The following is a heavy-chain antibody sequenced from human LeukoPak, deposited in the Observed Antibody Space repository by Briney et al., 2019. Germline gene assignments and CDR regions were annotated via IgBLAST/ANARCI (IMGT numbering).Heavy chain of an antibody. V-gene: IGHV3-74*01. CDR3: ARGRGWYFDL. Sequence: PGGSLRLSCAASGFTFSNYWMHWVRQVPGKGLVWVSHINSDGRIINYADSVKGRFTISRDNAKNTLYLQMNSPRVEDTAVYYCARGRGWYFDLWGRGTLVTVSS. CDR2: INSDGRII. J-gene: IGHJ2*01. CDR1: GFTFSNYW. D-gene: IGHD3-10*01.